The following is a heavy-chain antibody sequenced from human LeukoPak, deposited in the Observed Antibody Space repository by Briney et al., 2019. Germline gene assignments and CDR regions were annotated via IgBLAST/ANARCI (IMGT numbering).Heavy chain of an antibody. J-gene: IGHJ4*02. CDR2: ISYDGSNK. D-gene: IGHD2-8*01. V-gene: IGHV3-30*18. Sequence: GGSLRLSCAASGFTFSSYGMHWVRQAPGKGLEWVAVISYDGSNKYYADSVKGRFTISRDNSKNTLYLQMSSLRAEDTAVYYCAKGSTWTVYAAIDYWGQGALVTVSS. CDR1: GFTFSSYG. CDR3: AKGSTWTVYAAIDY.